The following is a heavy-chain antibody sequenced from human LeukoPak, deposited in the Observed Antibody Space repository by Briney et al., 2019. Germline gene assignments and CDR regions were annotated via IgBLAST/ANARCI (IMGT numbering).Heavy chain of an antibody. D-gene: IGHD3-22*01. J-gene: IGHJ4*02. V-gene: IGHV3-74*01. CDR2: INTDGSST. CDR3: ARSTMMAPNY. CDR1: AFTFSSYW. Sequence: PGGSLTLSCAASAFTFSSYWIHWVRQAPGKGLVWVSRINTDGSSTSYADSVKGRFTISRDNAKNTLYLQMNSLRAEDTAVYYCARSTMMAPNYWGQGTLVTVSS.